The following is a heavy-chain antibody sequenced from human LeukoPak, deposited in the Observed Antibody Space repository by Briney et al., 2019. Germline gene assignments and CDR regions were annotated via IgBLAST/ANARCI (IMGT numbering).Heavy chain of an antibody. D-gene: IGHD1-26*01. CDR3: TYYRRDPAGYYYGMDV. J-gene: IGHJ6*02. V-gene: IGHV3-73*01. CDR2: IGVKTNNYAT. CDR1: GFTFSASD. Sequence: GGSLRVSCAASGFTFSASDMHWVRQASGEGLEWVGRIGVKTNNYATAYGASVRDRFTISRDDSKNTACLQMNSLRTEDTAIYYCTYYRRDPAGYYYGMDVWGQGTTVTVSS.